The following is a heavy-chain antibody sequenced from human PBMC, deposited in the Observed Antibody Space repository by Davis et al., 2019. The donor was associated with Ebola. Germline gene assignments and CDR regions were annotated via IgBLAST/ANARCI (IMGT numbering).Heavy chain of an antibody. Sequence: GGSLRLSCKDSGNSFTSHWIGWVRQLPGKGLEWMGLIYTGDSDTRYSPSFRGQVIISADKSTRAAYLQWGSLKASDTAMYYCASLRRTITGMDDGFDLWGQGTMVTVSS. CDR2: IYTGDSDT. J-gene: IGHJ3*01. V-gene: IGHV5-51*01. CDR3: ASLRRTITGMDDGFDL. D-gene: IGHD1-20*01. CDR1: GNSFTSHW.